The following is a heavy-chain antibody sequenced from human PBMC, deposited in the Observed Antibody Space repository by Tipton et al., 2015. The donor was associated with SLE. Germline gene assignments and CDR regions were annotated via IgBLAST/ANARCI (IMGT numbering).Heavy chain of an antibody. Sequence: TLSLTCAVYGGSFSDDYWSWIRQPPGKGLEWIGEINHRGTTKYNPSLKSRVTISVDTSKNHFSLKLSSVTAADTAVYYCARPLSPGAFDIWGQGTMVTVSS. D-gene: IGHD1-1*01. V-gene: IGHV4-34*01. J-gene: IGHJ3*02. CDR3: ARPLSPGAFDI. CDR2: INHRGTT. CDR1: GGSFSDDY.